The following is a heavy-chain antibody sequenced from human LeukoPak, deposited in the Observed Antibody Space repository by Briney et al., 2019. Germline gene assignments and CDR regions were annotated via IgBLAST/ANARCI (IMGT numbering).Heavy chain of an antibody. J-gene: IGHJ4*02. CDR2: INHSGST. V-gene: IGHV4-34*01. CDR3: ARLGSEY. Sequence: SETLPLTCAAYGGSFSTYYWSWIRQPPGKGLEWIGEINHSGSTDYNPSLKSRVTISVDTSKNQVSPKLTSVTAADTGVYYCARLGSEYWGQGTLVTVSS. CDR1: GGSFSTYY. D-gene: IGHD3-16*01.